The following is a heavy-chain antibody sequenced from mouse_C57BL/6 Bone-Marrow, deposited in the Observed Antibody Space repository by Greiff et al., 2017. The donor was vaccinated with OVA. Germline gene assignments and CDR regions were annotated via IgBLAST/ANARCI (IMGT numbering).Heavy chain of an antibody. CDR1: GYTFTSYW. CDR3: ARGWHFDY. D-gene: IGHD1-1*02. V-gene: IGHV1-59*01. J-gene: IGHJ2*01. CDR2: IDPSDSYT. Sequence: QVQLQQPGAELVRPGTSVKLSCKASGYTFTSYWMHWVKQRPGQGLEWIGVIDPSDSYTNYNQKFKGKATLTVDTSSSTAYMQRSSLTSEDSAVYYCARGWHFDYWGEGTTLTVSA.